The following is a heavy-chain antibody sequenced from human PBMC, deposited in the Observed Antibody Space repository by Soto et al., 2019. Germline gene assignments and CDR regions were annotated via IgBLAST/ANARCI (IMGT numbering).Heavy chain of an antibody. D-gene: IGHD3-9*01. CDR2: ISNDGSHK. Sequence: PGGSLRLSCSTSGFTFSNYAIHWVRQAPGKGLEWVSFISNDGSHKYYAESVKGRFTISRDNSKNTLHVQMNSLRAEDTAVYYCARDRKTYYDISDNYGMDVWGQGTTVTVSS. CDR1: GFTFSNYA. J-gene: IGHJ6*02. V-gene: IGHV3-30-3*01. CDR3: ARDRKTYYDISDNYGMDV.